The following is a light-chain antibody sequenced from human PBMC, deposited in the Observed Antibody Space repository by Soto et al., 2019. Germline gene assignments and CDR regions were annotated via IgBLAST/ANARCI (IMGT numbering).Light chain of an antibody. CDR1: QDVTSY. V-gene: IGKV1-8*01. CDR2: AAS. Sequence: AIRMTQSPSSFSASTGDRVTITCRASQDVTSYLAWYQQKPGKAPELLIYAASTLQIGVPSRFSGSGSGTDFTLTISCLQSEDFATYYCQQYYDFPPTFGGGTKVEIK. CDR3: QQYYDFPPT. J-gene: IGKJ4*01.